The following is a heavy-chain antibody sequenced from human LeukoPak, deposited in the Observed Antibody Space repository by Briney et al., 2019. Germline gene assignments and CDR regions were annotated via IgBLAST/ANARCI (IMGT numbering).Heavy chain of an antibody. V-gene: IGHV3-74*01. Sequence: GGSLRLSCAASGXTFSSFWMHWVRQAPGKGLVWVSRINSDGSSTSYADSVKGRFTISRDNAKNTLYLQMNSLRADDTAVYYCASLHFLFDYWGQGTLVTVSS. CDR3: ASLHFLFDY. CDR2: INSDGSST. CDR1: GXTFSSFW. J-gene: IGHJ4*02.